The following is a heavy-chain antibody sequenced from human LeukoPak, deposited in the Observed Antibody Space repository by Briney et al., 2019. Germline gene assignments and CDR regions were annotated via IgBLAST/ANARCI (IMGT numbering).Heavy chain of an antibody. Sequence: SETLSLTCTVSGGSISGSSYYWGWLRQPPGKGLEWIGSIYYSGSTYYNPSLKSRVTISADTSKNQFSLKLSSVTAADTAVYYCARHPVLRYLGTWGQGTLVTVSS. V-gene: IGHV4-39*01. CDR2: IYYSGST. J-gene: IGHJ5*02. CDR1: GGSISGSSYY. CDR3: ARHPVLRYLGT. D-gene: IGHD3-9*01.